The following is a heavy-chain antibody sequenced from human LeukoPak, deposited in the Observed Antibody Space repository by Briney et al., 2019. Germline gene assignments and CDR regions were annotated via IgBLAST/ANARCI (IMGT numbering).Heavy chain of an antibody. Sequence: GGSLRLSCAASGVTFSSYWMSWVRQAPGKGLEWVANIKQDGSEKYYVDSVKGRFTISRDNAKNSLYLQMNSLRAEDTAVYYCARDQPRQGFWSGYYYMDVWGKGTTVTVSS. CDR1: GVTFSSYW. CDR2: IKQDGSEK. V-gene: IGHV3-7*01. D-gene: IGHD3-3*01. J-gene: IGHJ6*03. CDR3: ARDQPRQGFWSGYYYMDV.